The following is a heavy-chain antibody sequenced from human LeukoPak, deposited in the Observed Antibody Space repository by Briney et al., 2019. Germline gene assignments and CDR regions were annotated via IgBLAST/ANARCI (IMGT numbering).Heavy chain of an antibody. CDR1: GFTVSGNY. D-gene: IGHD6-19*01. V-gene: IGHV3-53*01. CDR3: ASLAVAGEIDY. CDR2: IYSGGST. J-gene: IGHJ4*02. Sequence: GGSRRLSGAASGFTVSGNYMSWVRQAPGKGLEWVSVIYSGGSTYYADSVKGRFTISRDNSKNTLYLQMNSLRAEDTAVYYCASLAVAGEIDYWGQGTLVTVSS.